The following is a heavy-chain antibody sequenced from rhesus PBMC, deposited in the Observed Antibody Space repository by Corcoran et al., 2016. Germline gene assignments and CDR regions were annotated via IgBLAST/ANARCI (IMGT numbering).Heavy chain of an antibody. D-gene: IGHD3-28*01. CDR2: ISGSSERP. CDR3: ARVYDSGYCFDY. V-gene: IGHV4-165*01. CDR1: GGSFSGYY. J-gene: IGHJ4*01. Sequence: QVQLQESGPGLVKPSETLSLTCAVSGGSFSGYYWSWIRHPPGKGLEWSGDISGSSERPDYVPSLKSLDTISTDTSKNQFSLKLRSVTAADTAVYYCARVYDSGYCFDYWGQGALVTVSS.